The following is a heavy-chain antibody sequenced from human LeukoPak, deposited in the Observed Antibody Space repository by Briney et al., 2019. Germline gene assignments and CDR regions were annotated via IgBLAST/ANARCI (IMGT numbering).Heavy chain of an antibody. V-gene: IGHV1-69*01. D-gene: IGHD3-9*01. Sequence: ASVKVSCKASGGTFSSYAISWVRQAPGQGLEWMGGIIPIFGTANYAQKFQGRVTITADESTSTDYMELSSLRSEDTAVYYCARDTRARYFDWLLSGGDAFDIWGQGTMVTVSS. CDR1: GGTFSSYA. CDR3: ARDTRARYFDWLLSGGDAFDI. CDR2: IIPIFGTA. J-gene: IGHJ3*02.